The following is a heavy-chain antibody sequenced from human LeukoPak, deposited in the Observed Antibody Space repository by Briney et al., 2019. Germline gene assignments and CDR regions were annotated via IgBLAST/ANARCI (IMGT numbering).Heavy chain of an antibody. CDR1: GYTFTSYD. V-gene: IGHV1-8*01. CDR2: MNPNSGNT. Sequence: ASVNVSCTASGYTFTSYDINWVRQATGQGLEWMGWMNPNSGNTGYAQKFQGRVTMTRNTSISTAYMELSSLRSEDTAVYYCARDAPSRGMDVWGQGTTVTVSS. J-gene: IGHJ6*02. CDR3: ARDAPSRGMDV. D-gene: IGHD2-2*01.